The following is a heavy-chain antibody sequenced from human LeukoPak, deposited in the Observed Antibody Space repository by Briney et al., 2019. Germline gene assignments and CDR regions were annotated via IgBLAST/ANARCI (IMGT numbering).Heavy chain of an antibody. CDR3: AKNVVFTRYFDS. D-gene: IGHD2-21*01. CDR2: ISGGGRTT. CDR1: GFTFSNHA. Sequence: GGSLRLCCAASGFTFSNHAMSWVRQAPGKGLQWVSVISGGGRTTEYADSVKGRFTVSRDNSVNTLSLHMDSLRVEDTAIYYCAKNVVFTRYFDSWGQGTLVTVSS. V-gene: IGHV3-23*01. J-gene: IGHJ4*02.